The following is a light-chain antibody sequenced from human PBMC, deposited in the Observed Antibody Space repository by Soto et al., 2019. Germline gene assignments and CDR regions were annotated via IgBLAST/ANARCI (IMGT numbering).Light chain of an antibody. CDR3: QQYGNSPFT. Sequence: EIVLTQSPGPLSLSPGNSAALSCRASQSVTGDKVAWYQQGPGQAPRLLIYGRSNRATDIPARFRGSGSGTDYTLTINRLEPEDFALYYCQQYGNSPFTFGQGTKLEI. J-gene: IGKJ2*01. CDR2: GRS. V-gene: IGKV3-20*01. CDR1: QSVTGDK.